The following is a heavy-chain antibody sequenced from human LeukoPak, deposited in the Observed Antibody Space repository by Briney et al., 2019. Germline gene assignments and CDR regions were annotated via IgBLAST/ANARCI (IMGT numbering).Heavy chain of an antibody. CDR2: ISGSGGST. Sequence: GGSLRLSCAASGFTFSSYAMRWVRQAPGKGLEWVSGISGSGGSTYYADSVKGRFTISRDNSKNTLYLQMNSLRAEDTAVYYCAKKDVGPDYDSDYWGQGTLVTVSS. V-gene: IGHV3-23*01. D-gene: IGHD4-17*01. J-gene: IGHJ4*02. CDR3: AKKDVGPDYDSDY. CDR1: GFTFSSYA.